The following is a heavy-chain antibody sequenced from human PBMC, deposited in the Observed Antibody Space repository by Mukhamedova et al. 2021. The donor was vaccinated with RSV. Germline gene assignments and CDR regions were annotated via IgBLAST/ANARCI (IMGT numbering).Heavy chain of an antibody. Sequence: GRILASGTTNYNTSLKSRVSMSVDTSKNQFSLKLISVTAADTAVYYCASSRRGGGSVDFCGQGTLFAVSS. D-gene: IGHD2-15*01. V-gene: IGHV4-4*07. J-gene: IGHJ4*02. CDR2: ILASGTT. CDR3: ASSRRGGGSVDF.